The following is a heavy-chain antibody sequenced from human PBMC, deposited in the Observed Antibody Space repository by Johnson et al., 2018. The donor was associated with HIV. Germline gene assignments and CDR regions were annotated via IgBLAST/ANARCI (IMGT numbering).Heavy chain of an antibody. CDR3: ARDGESQQLPLGDAFDV. Sequence: VQLVESGGGLVQPGGSLRLSCAASGFTVSNNYMNWVRQAPGKGLEWVSVIYSGGSTYYADSVRGRFTISRDNSRNTLYLQMNSLRAEDTAMYYCARDGESQQLPLGDAFDVWGQGTMVTVSS. CDR1: GFTVSNNY. CDR2: IYSGGST. D-gene: IGHD6-13*01. J-gene: IGHJ3*01. V-gene: IGHV3-66*01.